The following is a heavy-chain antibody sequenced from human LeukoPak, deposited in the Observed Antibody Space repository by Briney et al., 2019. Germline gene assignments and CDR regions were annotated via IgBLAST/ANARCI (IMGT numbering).Heavy chain of an antibody. J-gene: IGHJ5*02. Sequence: SQTLSLTCTVSGGSFSSGGYYWSWLRQHPGKGLEWIGYIYYSGRTYYNPSLKSRVTISVDTSKNQFSLKLSSVTAADTAVYHCARVRDGDYGYIGFDPWGQGTLVTVSS. CDR3: ARVRDGDYGYIGFDP. CDR1: GGSFSSGGYY. D-gene: IGHD4-17*01. CDR2: IYYSGRT. V-gene: IGHV4-31*03.